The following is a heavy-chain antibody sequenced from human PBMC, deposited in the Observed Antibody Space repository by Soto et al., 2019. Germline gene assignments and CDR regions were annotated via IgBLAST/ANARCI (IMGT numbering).Heavy chain of an antibody. CDR1: GYTLTELS. Sequence: ASVKVSCKVSGYTLTELSRHWVRQAPGKGLEWMGGFDPEDGETIYAQKFQGRVTMTEDTSTDTAYMELSSLRSEDTAVYYCATAPRYPIVGATKGFDYWGQGTLVTVSS. D-gene: IGHD1-26*01. V-gene: IGHV1-24*01. CDR2: FDPEDGET. J-gene: IGHJ4*02. CDR3: ATAPRYPIVGATKGFDY.